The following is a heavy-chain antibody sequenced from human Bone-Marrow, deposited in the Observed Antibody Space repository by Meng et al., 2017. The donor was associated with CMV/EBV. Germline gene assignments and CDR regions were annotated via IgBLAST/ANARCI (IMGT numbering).Heavy chain of an antibody. CDR3: AKDSGLGHCTNGVCTAFDI. CDR2: ISWNGGRR. D-gene: IGHD2-8*01. CDR1: EFTFDDYA. J-gene: IGHJ3*02. Sequence: GGSLRLSCAASEFTFDDYAMHWVRQPPGRGLEWVSGISWNGGRRDYADSVKGRFTISRDNAKNSLYLQMNSLRPDDTAFYYCAKDSGLGHCTNGVCTAFDIWGQGTMVTVSS. V-gene: IGHV3-9*01.